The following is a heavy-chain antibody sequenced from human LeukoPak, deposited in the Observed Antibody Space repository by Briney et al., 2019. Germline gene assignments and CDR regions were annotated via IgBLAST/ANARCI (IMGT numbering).Heavy chain of an antibody. CDR2: ITSSSSGI. CDR3: VSGDFDY. V-gene: IGHV3-48*02. D-gene: IGHD3-10*01. CDR1: GLTFSSYN. J-gene: IGHJ4*02. Sequence: TGGSLRLSCAASGLTFSSYNMNWVRQAPGKGLEWVSYITSSSSGIYYADSVKGRFTISRDNAKNSLYLQMNSLRDEDTAVYYCVSGDFDYWGQGTLVTVSS.